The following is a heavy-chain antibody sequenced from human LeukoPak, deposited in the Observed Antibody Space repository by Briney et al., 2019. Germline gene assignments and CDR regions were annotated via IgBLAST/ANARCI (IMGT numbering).Heavy chain of an antibody. CDR2: IIPISGTT. D-gene: IGHD5-12*01. CDR3: ARSSGYDWTFDS. J-gene: IGHJ4*02. CDR1: GGTFSSYA. V-gene: IGHV1-69*13. Sequence: SVKVSCKASGGTFSSYAIGWVRQAPGQGLEWMGGIIPISGTTNYAQKFQGRVTITADESTTTAYMELSSLRSEDTAVYSCARSSGYDWTFDSWGQGTLATVSS.